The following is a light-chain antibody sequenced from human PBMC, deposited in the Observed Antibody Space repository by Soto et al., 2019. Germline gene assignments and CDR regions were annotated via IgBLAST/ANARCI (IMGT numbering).Light chain of an antibody. CDR2: DAS. Sequence: EIVLTHSPATLSLSPGERATLSCRASQSVSSYLAWYQQKPGQAPRLLIYDASNRATGIPARFSGSGSGTDFTLTISSLEPEDFAVYYCQQRSNWPPRITFGQGTRLELK. CDR1: QSVSSY. J-gene: IGKJ5*01. CDR3: QQRSNWPPRIT. V-gene: IGKV3-11*01.